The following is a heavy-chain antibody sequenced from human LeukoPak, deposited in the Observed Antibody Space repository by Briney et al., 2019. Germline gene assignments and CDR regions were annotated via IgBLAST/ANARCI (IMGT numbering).Heavy chain of an antibody. J-gene: IGHJ6*03. CDR2: IKEDGSEK. D-gene: IGHD3-3*01. CDR3: ARASYYDFWSGYYFSDYYYYMDV. V-gene: IGHV3-7*01. CDR1: GFTFTNVW. Sequence: GGSLRLSCAASGFTFTNVWMSWVRQAPGKGLEWVANIKEDGSEKYYVDSVKGRFTISRDNAKNSLHLQMNSLRAEDTAVYYCARASYYDFWSGYYFSDYYYYMDVWGKGTTVTVSS.